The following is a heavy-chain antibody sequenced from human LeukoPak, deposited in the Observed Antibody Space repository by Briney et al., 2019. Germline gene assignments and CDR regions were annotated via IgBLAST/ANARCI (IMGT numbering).Heavy chain of an antibody. CDR2: IYYTGTT. V-gene: IGHV4-59*08. D-gene: IGHD1-1*01. CDR1: GGSISGYY. J-gene: IGHJ4*02. Sequence: PSETLSLTCTVSGGSISGYYWSWVRQPPGKGLEWIGYIYYTGTTNYNPSLKSRVTISVDTSKNQFSLKLTSVTAADTAVYYCARRTGSPVVHFDYWGQGTLVTVSS. CDR3: ARRTGSPVVHFDY.